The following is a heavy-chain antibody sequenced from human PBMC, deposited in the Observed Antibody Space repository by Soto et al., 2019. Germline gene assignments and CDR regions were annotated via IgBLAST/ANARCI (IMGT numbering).Heavy chain of an antibody. Sequence: EVQLVESGGSLVQPGGSLRLFCAASGFTFRSHWMHWFRRGPGKGLVWVSRIRGDGNDENYAESVKGRFTISRDNGKNTLYLQRNSLRVEDTAVYYCASDFVEGSGSWGHWGQGTPVSVSS. V-gene: IGHV3-74*01. D-gene: IGHD3-10*01. CDR3: ASDFVEGSGSWGH. CDR1: GFTFRSHW. J-gene: IGHJ4*02. CDR2: IRGDGNDE.